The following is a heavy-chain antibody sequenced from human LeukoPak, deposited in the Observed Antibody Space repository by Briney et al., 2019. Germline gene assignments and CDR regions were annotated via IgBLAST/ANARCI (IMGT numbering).Heavy chain of an antibody. Sequence: GGSLRLSCAAFGFTFSSYAMHWVRQAPGEGLEWVVVISYDGSNKYYADSVKGRFTISRDNSKNTLFLQMNSLRGEDAAVYYCARDFGWISGLDYWGQGTPVTVSS. V-gene: IGHV3-30-3*01. CDR1: GFTFSSYA. CDR2: ISYDGSNK. CDR3: ARDFGWISGLDY. J-gene: IGHJ4*02. D-gene: IGHD2-2*03.